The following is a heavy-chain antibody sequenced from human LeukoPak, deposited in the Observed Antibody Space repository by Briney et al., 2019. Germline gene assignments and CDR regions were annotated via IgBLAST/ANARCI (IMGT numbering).Heavy chain of an antibody. Sequence: GGSLRLSCAASGFTVSSNYMSWVRQAPRKGLEWVSVIYSGGSTYYADSVKGRFTISRHNSKNTLYLQMNSLRAEDTAVYYCARGATYYDFWSGYSKGVYFDYWGQGTLVTVSS. CDR1: GFTVSSNY. D-gene: IGHD3-3*01. CDR2: IYSGGST. V-gene: IGHV3-53*04. J-gene: IGHJ4*02. CDR3: ARGATYYDFWSGYSKGVYFDY.